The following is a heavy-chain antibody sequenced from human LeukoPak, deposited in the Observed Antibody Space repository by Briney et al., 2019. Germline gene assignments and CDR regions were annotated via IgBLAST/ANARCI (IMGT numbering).Heavy chain of an antibody. CDR3: AKACPRPLFIRRYYYYGMDV. CDR2: IRYDGGNK. CDR1: GFTFSSYG. V-gene: IGHV3-30*02. Sequence: GESLRVSCAASGFTFSSYGMHWVRQAPGKGLEWVAFIRYDGGNKYYADSVKGRFTISRDNSKNTLYLQMNSLRAEDTAVYYCAKACPRPLFIRRYYYYGMDVWGQGTTVTVSS. D-gene: IGHD2-21*01. J-gene: IGHJ6*02.